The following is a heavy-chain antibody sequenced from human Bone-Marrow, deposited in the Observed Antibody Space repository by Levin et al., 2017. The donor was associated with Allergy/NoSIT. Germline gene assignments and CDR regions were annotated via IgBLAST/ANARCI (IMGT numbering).Heavy chain of an antibody. V-gene: IGHV3-23*05. J-gene: IGHJ4*02. D-gene: IGHD5-18*01. CDR2: MYINGNT. Sequence: ESLKISCAASGFTISSYAMAWVRQAPGKGLEWVSVMYINGNTYYADSVKGRFTVFRDNSKNTLYLQMNSLRAEDTDVYYCKGRGYKYAGDVDYWGQGTLDNVSS. CDR3: KGRGYKYAGDVDY. CDR1: GFTISSYA.